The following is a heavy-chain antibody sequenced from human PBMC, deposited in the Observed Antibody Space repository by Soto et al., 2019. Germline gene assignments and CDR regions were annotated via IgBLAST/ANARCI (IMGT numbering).Heavy chain of an antibody. D-gene: IGHD2-21*02. J-gene: IGHJ4*02. CDR1: GGSISSGDYY. CDR3: TICGGNSVYFDY. V-gene: IGHV4-30-4*01. CDR2: IYYSGST. Sequence: QVQLQESGPGLVKPSQTLSLTCTVSGGSISSGDYYWSWIRQPPGKGLEWIGYIYYSGSTYYNPSLMSRVTILVDTSKNQFSLKLSSVTAADTAVYYCTICGGNSVYFDYWGQGTLVTVSS.